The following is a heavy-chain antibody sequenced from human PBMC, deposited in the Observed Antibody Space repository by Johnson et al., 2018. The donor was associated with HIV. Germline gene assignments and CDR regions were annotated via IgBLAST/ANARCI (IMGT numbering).Heavy chain of an antibody. CDR3: ARALRAALGRPLNGGYDAFDI. J-gene: IGHJ3*02. Sequence: QVQLVESGGGVVQPGRSLRLSCAASGFTFSDYAMHWVRQAPGKGLEWVASISSDGNNKYFADSVQGRFTISRDNSKNTLYLQMNSTRAGDTAGYYCARALRAALGRPLNGGYDAFDIWGQGTMVTVSS. D-gene: IGHD1-1*01. V-gene: IGHV3-30*04. CDR2: ISSDGNNK. CDR1: GFTFSDYA.